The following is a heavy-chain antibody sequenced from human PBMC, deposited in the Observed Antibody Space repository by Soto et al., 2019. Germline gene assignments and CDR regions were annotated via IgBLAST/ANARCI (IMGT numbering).Heavy chain of an antibody. J-gene: IGHJ4*02. D-gene: IGHD3-10*01. CDR1: GYTFTSYG. CDR2: ISAYNGNT. Sequence: QVQLVQSGAEVKKPGASVKVSCKASGYTFTSYGISWVRQAPGQGLEWMGWISAYNGNTNYAQKLQGRVTMTTDTYTATVXMKLRSLRSDDTAVEYCARGGRITRVRGAITPPDYWGQGTLVTVSS. CDR3: ARGGRITRVRGAITPPDY. V-gene: IGHV1-18*01.